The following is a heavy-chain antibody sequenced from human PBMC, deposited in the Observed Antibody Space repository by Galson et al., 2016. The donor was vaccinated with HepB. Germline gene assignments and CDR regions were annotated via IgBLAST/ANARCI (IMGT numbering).Heavy chain of an antibody. J-gene: IGHJ6*02. CDR1: GDTFNSYA. V-gene: IGHV1-69*13. CDR2: IIPVFGTP. D-gene: IGHD2-21*01. CDR3: ASSYCGGDCYSLSENYHYYTMDV. Sequence: SVKVSCKASGDTFNSYALSWVRQAPGQGLEWMGGIIPVFGTPNYAQKFQGRVTITADESSSTAYMELRSLRSEDTAVYYCASSYCGGDCYSLSENYHYYTMDVWGQGTTVTVSS.